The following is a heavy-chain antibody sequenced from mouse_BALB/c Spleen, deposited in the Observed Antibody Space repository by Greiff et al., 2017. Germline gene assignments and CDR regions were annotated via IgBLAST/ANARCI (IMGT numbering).Heavy chain of an antibody. V-gene: IGHV5-12-2*01. CDR3: ARHEDGNYLGWFDY. J-gene: IGHJ2*01. Sequence: EVQGVESGGGLVQPGGSLKLSCAASGFIFSSYTMSWVRQTPEKRLEWVAYISNGGGSTYYPDTVKGRFTISRDNAKNTLYLQMSSLKSEDTAMYYCARHEDGNYLGWFDYWGQGATLTVSS. D-gene: IGHD2-1*01. CDR1: GFIFSSYT. CDR2: ISNGGGST.